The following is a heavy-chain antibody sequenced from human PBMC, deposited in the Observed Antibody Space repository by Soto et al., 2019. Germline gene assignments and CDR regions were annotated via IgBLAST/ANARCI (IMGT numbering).Heavy chain of an antibody. V-gene: IGHV4-31*03. CDR1: GGSISSGGYY. J-gene: IGHJ5*02. D-gene: IGHD2-8*02. CDR3: ARDAAPVTEYCTAGDCPNWFDP. CDR2: IYYSGNT. Sequence: TLSLTCTVSGGSISSGGYYWSWIRQHPGKGLEWIGYIYYSGNTYYNPSLKSRVTISVDTSKNQFSLKLSSVTAADTAVYYCARDAAPVTEYCTAGDCPNWFDPWGQGTLVTVPQ.